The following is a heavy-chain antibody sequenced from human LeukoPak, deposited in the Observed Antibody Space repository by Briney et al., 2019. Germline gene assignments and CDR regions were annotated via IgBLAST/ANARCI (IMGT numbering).Heavy chain of an antibody. D-gene: IGHD6-19*01. CDR1: GFTFSSYG. CDR2: IWNDGSSA. V-gene: IGHV3-33*06. Sequence: PGGSLRLSCVASGFTFSSYGLQWVRQAPGKGLEWVAVIWNDGSSAYYRDSVKGRFTISRDNSKNTVYLQMNSLRVEDTGLYYCAKSGGRGWYPADYWGQGILVTVSS. J-gene: IGHJ4*02. CDR3: AKSGGRGWYPADY.